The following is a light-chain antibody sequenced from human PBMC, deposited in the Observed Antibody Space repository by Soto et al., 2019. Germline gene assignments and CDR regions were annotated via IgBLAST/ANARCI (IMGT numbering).Light chain of an antibody. CDR1: QDISSW. Sequence: DIQMTQSPSFVSASLGDSVTITCRASQDISSWVAWYQQRPGRAPTLLIYGASTLQSGVPSRFSGSGFGTEFTLTISNLLPEDVGTYYCQQANSFLVTFGQGTRLDIK. V-gene: IGKV1-12*01. J-gene: IGKJ5*01. CDR3: QQANSFLVT. CDR2: GAS.